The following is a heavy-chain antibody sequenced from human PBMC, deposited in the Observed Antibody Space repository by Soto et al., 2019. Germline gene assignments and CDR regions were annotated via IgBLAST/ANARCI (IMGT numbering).Heavy chain of an antibody. CDR2: IDISGSAI. CDR1: GFTFSSYE. CDR3: ARGDASGY. D-gene: IGHD2-2*01. J-gene: IGHJ4*02. V-gene: IGHV3-48*03. Sequence: EVQLVESGGGFVQPGGSLRLSCVASGFTFSSYEMNWVRQAPGKGLQWVSYIDISGSAIYYADSVKGRFTISRDNAKNSLYLQMNSLRAEDTALYYCARGDASGYWGQVNLVTVSS.